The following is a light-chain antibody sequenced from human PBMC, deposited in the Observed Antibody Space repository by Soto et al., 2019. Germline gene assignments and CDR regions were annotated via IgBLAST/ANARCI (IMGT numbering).Light chain of an antibody. V-gene: IGKV3-20*01. CDR3: QQYGSSPRT. Sequence: EISLTQSPGTLSLSPGERATLSCRASQSVSSSYLAWYRQKPGQAPRLLIYGASSRATGIPDRFSGSGSGTDFTLTISRLEPEDFAVYYCQQYGSSPRTFGQGTKV. J-gene: IGKJ1*01. CDR2: GAS. CDR1: QSVSSSY.